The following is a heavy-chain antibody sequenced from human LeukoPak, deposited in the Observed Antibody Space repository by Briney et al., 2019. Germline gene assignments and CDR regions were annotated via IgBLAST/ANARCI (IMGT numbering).Heavy chain of an antibody. CDR1: GGSISSYY. D-gene: IGHD5-12*01. CDR3: AAYSGYDLSWNYYYGMDV. CDR2: IYYSGST. Sequence: SETPSLTCTVSGGSISSYYWSWIRQSPGKGLEWIGYIYYSGSTNYNPSLKSRVTISVDTSKNQFSLKLSSVTAADTAVYYCAAYSGYDLSWNYYYGMDVWGQGTTVTVSS. J-gene: IGHJ6*02. V-gene: IGHV4-59*08.